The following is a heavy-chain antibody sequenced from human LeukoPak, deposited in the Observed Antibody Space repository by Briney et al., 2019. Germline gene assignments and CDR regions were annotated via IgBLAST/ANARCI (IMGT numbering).Heavy chain of an antibody. J-gene: IGHJ4*02. Sequence: SETLSLTCIVSGASFNTGDYYWNWIRQHSGKGLEWIGYIYNSGSTYYNPSLKSRVTISVDTSKNHFSLRLTSVTAADWAVYYCARGAPPDSWGQGTLVTVSS. CDR1: GASFNTGDYY. V-gene: IGHV4-31*03. CDR2: IYNSGST. CDR3: ARGAPPDS.